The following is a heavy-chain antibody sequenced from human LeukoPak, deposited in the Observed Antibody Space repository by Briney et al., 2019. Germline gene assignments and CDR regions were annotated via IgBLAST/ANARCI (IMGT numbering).Heavy chain of an antibody. CDR1: GFTFSSYS. J-gene: IGHJ3*02. Sequence: GGSLRLSCAASGFTFSSYSMNWVRQAPGKGLEWASYISSSSSTIYYADSVKGRFTISRDNAKNSLYLQMNSLRAEDTAVYYCARESYRDAFDIWGQGTMVTVSS. V-gene: IGHV3-48*01. D-gene: IGHD2-2*02. CDR3: ARESYRDAFDI. CDR2: ISSSSSTI.